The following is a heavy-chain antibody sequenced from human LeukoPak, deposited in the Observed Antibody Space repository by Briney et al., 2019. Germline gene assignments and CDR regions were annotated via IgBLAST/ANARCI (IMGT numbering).Heavy chain of an antibody. V-gene: IGHV3-7*03. J-gene: IGHJ4*02. Sequence: GGSLRLSCAASGFSFSSYWMSWVRQAPGKGLEWVANIKQDGSDKYYLTSVRGRFTISRDNAKNSLFLQMNSLRVEDTAVYYCARGGGHLDCWGQGTLVTVSS. CDR1: GFSFSSYW. CDR2: IKQDGSDK. D-gene: IGHD4-23*01. CDR3: ARGGGHLDC.